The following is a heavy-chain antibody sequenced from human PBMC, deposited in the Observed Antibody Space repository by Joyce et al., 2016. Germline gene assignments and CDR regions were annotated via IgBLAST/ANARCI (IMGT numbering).Heavy chain of an antibody. J-gene: IGHJ4*02. CDR3: AGGILTGYFDY. V-gene: IGHV3-30*03. D-gene: IGHD3-9*01. CDR2: ISYDGSNK. Sequence: QGQLVESGGGVVQPWRSLRLACAASGFTFSNYGMRWVRKAPGKGLEWVAVISYDGSNKHYGDSVKRRFTIARDNSKNTLYLQMNSLRAEDTAVYYCAGGILTGYFDYWGQGTLVTVSS. CDR1: GFTFSNYG.